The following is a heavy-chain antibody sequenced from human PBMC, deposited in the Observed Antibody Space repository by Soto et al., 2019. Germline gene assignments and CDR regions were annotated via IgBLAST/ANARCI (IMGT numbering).Heavy chain of an antibody. D-gene: IGHD2-21*02. CDR1: GGTFSSYT. J-gene: IGHJ4*02. CDR2: ITPILGIA. V-gene: IGHV1-69*04. CDR3: ARDKGLRGDPQPIDY. Sequence: RASVKVSCKASGGTFSSYTISWVRQAPGQGLEWMGRITPILGIANYAQKFQGRVTIPADKSTSTASMELSSLRSEDTAVYYCARDKGLRGDPQPIDYWGQGTLVTVSS.